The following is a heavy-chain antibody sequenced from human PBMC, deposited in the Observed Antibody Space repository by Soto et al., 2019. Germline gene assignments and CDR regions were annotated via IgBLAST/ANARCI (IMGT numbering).Heavy chain of an antibody. Sequence: PSETLSLTCTVSVGSISSSSYYWGWIRQPPGKGLEWIGSIYYSGSTYYNPSLKSRVTISVDTSKNQFSLKLSSVTAADTAVYYCARLGSSSWYIYYFDYWGQGTLVTVSS. CDR3: ARLGSSSWYIYYFDY. CDR1: VGSISSSSYY. V-gene: IGHV4-39*01. D-gene: IGHD6-13*01. J-gene: IGHJ4*02. CDR2: IYYSGST.